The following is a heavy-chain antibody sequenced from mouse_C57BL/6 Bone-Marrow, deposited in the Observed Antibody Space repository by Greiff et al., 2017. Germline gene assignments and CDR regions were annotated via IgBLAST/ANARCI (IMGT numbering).Heavy chain of an antibody. CDR1: GFSLTSYG. D-gene: IGHD1-1*01. Sequence: VQLQQSGPGLVQPSQSLSITCTVSGFSLTSYGVHWVRQSPGKGLEWLGVIWRGGSTDYNAALMSRLSITKDNSKSQVFFKMNSLRADDTAIYYCAKGITTVPFAYWGQGTLVTVSA. J-gene: IGHJ3*01. CDR3: AKGITTVPFAY. V-gene: IGHV2-5*01. CDR2: IWRGGST.